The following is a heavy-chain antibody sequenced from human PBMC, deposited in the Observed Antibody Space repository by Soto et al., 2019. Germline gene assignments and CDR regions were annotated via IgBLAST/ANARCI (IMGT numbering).Heavy chain of an antibody. J-gene: IGHJ4*02. CDR2: ISGSGGST. D-gene: IGHD5-18*01. Sequence: GGSLRLSCAASGFTFSSYAMIWVRQAPGKGLEWVSAISGSGGSTYYADSVKGRFTISRDNSKNTLYLQMNNLRAEDTAVYYCAKDRVRPYTYGDFDCWGQGTLVTVSS. CDR1: GFTFSSYA. CDR3: AKDRVRPYTYGDFDC. V-gene: IGHV3-23*01.